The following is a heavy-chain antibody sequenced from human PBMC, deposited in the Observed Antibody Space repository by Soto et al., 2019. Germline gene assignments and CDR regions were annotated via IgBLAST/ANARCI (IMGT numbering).Heavy chain of an antibody. CDR2: ISYDGSNK. CDR3: AKDVLRFLEWLAFYGMDV. D-gene: IGHD3-3*01. V-gene: IGHV3-30*18. CDR1: GFTFSSYG. J-gene: IGHJ6*02. Sequence: QVQLVESGGGVVQPGRSLRLSCAASGFTFSSYGMHWVRQAPGKGLEWVAVISYDGSNKYYADSVKGRFTISRDNSKNTLYLQMNSVRAADTAVYYCAKDVLRFLEWLAFYGMDVWGQGTTVTVSS.